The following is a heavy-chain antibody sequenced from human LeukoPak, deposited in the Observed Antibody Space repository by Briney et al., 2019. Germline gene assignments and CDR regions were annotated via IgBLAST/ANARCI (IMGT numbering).Heavy chain of an antibody. CDR3: AIRVAAIRFDP. CDR2: ISGSGGST. J-gene: IGHJ5*02. CDR1: GLTFSSCA. V-gene: IGHV3-23*01. Sequence: GGSLRLSCAASGLTFSSCAMSWVRQAPGKGLEWVSVISGSGGSTYYADSVRGRFTISRDNSKNTLFLQMNSLRAEDTAVYYCAIRVAAIRFDPWGQGTLVTVSS. D-gene: IGHD2-2*02.